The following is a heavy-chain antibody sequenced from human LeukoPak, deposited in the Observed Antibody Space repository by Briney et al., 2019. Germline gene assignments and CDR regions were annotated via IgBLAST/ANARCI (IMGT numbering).Heavy chain of an antibody. J-gene: IGHJ4*02. Sequence: PGGSLRLSCAASGFTFSSYAMSWVRQAPGKGLEWVSDISGSGGSTYYADSVKGRFTISRDNSKNTLYLQMNSLRAEDTAVYYCAKDRGMFLVGYLDYWGQGTLVTVSS. V-gene: IGHV3-23*01. CDR3: AKDRGMFLVGYLDY. CDR2: ISGSGGST. D-gene: IGHD2-15*01. CDR1: GFTFSSYA.